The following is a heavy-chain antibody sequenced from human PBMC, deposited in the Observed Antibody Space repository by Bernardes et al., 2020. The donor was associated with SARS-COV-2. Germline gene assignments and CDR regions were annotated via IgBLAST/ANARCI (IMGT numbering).Heavy chain of an antibody. CDR3: ARPRLEPTYGDYVCLDF. CDR1: GSNLISYA. D-gene: IGHD4-17*01. CDR2: VNAGNGNT. Sequence: ASVKVSCKASGSNLISYAMYWVRQAPGQGLEWMGWVNAGNGNTKYSQKFQGRLTLTRDSYADIVYMELSRLTPEDTAVYYCARPRLEPTYGDYVCLDFWGQGTLVTVSS. V-gene: IGHV1-3*01. J-gene: IGHJ4*02.